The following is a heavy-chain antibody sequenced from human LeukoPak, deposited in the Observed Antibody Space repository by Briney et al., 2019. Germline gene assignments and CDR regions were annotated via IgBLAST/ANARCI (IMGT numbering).Heavy chain of an antibody. Sequence: PSETLSLTCTVSGDSVNSGRYFWGWIRQAPGKGLEWVSVIYIGGSTYYADSVKGRFTISRDNSKNTLYLQMNSLRAEDTAVYYCARATVVAAPPYFDYWGQGTLVTVSS. CDR1: GDSVNSGRYF. CDR3: ARATVVAAPPYFDY. J-gene: IGHJ4*02. V-gene: IGHV3-53*01. CDR2: IYIGGST. D-gene: IGHD2-15*01.